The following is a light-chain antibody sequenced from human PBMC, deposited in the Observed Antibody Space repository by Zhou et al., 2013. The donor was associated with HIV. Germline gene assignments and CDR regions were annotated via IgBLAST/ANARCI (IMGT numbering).Light chain of an antibody. Sequence: EIVLTQSPGTLSLSPGERATLSCRASQSVSSSYLAWYQQKPGQAPRLLIYGASSRATGIPDRFSGSGSGTDFTLTISRVEPEDFAVYYCQQYGRSPCSFGQGTKLEIK. CDR2: GAS. V-gene: IGKV3-20*01. J-gene: IGKJ2*04. CDR3: QQYGRSPCS. CDR1: QSVSSSY.